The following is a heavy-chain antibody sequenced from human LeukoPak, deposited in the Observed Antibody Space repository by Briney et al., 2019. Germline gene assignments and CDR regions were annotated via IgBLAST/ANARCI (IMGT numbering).Heavy chain of an antibody. CDR3: ARQLQVGYSSGGFDP. V-gene: IGHV5-51*01. J-gene: IGHJ5*02. CDR1: GYSFTSYW. CDR2: IYPGDSNT. Sequence: GESLKISCKGSGYSFTSYWIGWVRQMPGKGLEWMGIIYPGDSNTRYSPSFQGQVTISADKSISTAYLQWSSLKASDTAMYYCARQLQVGYSSGGFDPWGQGTRVTVSS. D-gene: IGHD6-19*01.